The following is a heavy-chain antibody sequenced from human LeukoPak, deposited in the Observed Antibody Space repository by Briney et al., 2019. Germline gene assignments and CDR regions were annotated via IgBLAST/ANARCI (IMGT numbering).Heavy chain of an antibody. V-gene: IGHV4-4*02. CDR1: GGSISSTNW. D-gene: IGHD2/OR15-2a*01. CDR2: VNVLGNT. Sequence: SGTLSLTCGVSGGSISSTNWWTWVRQPPGKGLEWIGEVNVLGNTNYNPSLESRVTISIDKSENHVSLKLASVTAADTAVYYCAREGGPFRPLDYSGQGTLVTVSS. CDR3: AREGGPFRPLDY. J-gene: IGHJ4*02.